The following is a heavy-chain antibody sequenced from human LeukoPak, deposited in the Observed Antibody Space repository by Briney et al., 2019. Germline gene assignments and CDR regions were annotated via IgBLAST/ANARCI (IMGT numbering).Heavy chain of an antibody. CDR1: GGSISSYY. D-gene: IGHD5-12*01. CDR2: IYYSGST. CDR3: ARVRAVSGYDPYYYYGMDV. J-gene: IGHJ6*02. V-gene: IGHV4-59*01. Sequence: SETLSLTCTVSGGSISSYYWSWIRQPPGKGLEWIGYIYYSGSTNYNPSLKSRVTISVDTSKNQFSLKLSSVTAADTAVYYCARVRAVSGYDPYYYYGMDVWGQGTTVTVSS.